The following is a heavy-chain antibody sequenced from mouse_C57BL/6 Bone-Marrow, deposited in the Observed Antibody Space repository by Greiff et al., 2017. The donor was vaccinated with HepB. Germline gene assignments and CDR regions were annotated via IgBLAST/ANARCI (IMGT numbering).Heavy chain of an antibody. CDR2: IDPENGDT. J-gene: IGHJ2*01. CDR1: GFNIKDDY. CDR3: TRIYYDYDGVDY. Sequence: DVKLVESGAELVRPGASVKLSCTASGFNIKDDYMHWVKQRPEQGLEWIGWIDPENGDTEYASKFQGKATITADTSSNTAYLQLSSLTSEDTAVYYCTRIYYDYDGVDYWGQGTTLTVSS. D-gene: IGHD2-4*01. V-gene: IGHV14-4*01.